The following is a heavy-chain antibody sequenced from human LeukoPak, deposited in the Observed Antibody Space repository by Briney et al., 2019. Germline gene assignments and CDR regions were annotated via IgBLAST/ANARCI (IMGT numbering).Heavy chain of an antibody. CDR1: GFSFSSYT. J-gene: IGHJ3*01. CDR2: ISTNGDNT. V-gene: IGHV3-64D*09. CDR3: YSSAWYGAFDV. Sequence: GGSLRLSCSASGFSFSSYTMHWVRQAPGKGLEYVSTISTNGDNTYYADSVKGRFTISRDDAKHTLFLQMSSLRIEGTAVYYCYSSAWYGAFDVWGQGTMVTVSS. D-gene: IGHD6-19*01.